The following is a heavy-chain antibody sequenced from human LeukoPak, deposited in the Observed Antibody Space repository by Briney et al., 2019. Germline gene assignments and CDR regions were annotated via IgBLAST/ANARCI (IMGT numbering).Heavy chain of an antibody. CDR2: ISGSGGST. V-gene: IGHV3-23*01. CDR1: GFTFSSYA. J-gene: IGHJ4*02. Sequence: GGSLRLSCAASGFTFSSYAMSWVRQAPGKGLEGVSAISGSGGSTYYADSVKGRFTISRDNSKNTLYLQMNSLRAEDTAVYYCAKDQKRAMIVVVITNFDYWGQGTLVTVSS. CDR3: AKDQKRAMIVVVITNFDY. D-gene: IGHD3-22*01.